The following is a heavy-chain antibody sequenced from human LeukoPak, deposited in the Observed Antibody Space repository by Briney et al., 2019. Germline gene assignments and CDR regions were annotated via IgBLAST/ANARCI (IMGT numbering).Heavy chain of an antibody. CDR1: GFTFSSYA. J-gene: IGHJ4*02. CDR3: ATSYGDYVRNVIY. V-gene: IGHV3-23*01. Sequence: QSGGSLRLSCAASGFTFSSYAMSWVRQAPGKGLEWVPAISGSGGSTYYADSVKGRFTISRDNSKNTLYLQMNSLRAEDTAVYYCATSYGDYVRNVIYWGQGTLVTVSS. CDR2: ISGSGGST. D-gene: IGHD4-17*01.